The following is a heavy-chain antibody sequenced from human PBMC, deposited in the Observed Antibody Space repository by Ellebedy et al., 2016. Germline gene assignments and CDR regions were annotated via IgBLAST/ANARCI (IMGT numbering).Heavy chain of an antibody. D-gene: IGHD3-9*01. CDR3: ARQPGILTGWDGMDV. J-gene: IGHJ6*02. V-gene: IGHV4-61*05. Sequence: SETLSLXXTVSGGSISSSSYYWGWIRQPPGKGLEWIGYIYYSGSTNYNPSLKSRVTISVDTSKNQFSLKLSSVTAADTAVYYCARQPGILTGWDGMDVWGQGTTVTVSS. CDR2: IYYSGST. CDR1: GGSISSSSYY.